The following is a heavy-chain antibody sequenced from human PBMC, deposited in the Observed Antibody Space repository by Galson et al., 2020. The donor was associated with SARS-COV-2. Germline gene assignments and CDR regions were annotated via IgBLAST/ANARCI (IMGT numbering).Heavy chain of an antibody. CDR1: GFTFSSYS. CDR3: ARFSSLRYFDWLLYDFDY. Sequence: GGSLRLSCAASGFTFSSYSMNWVRQAPGKGLEWVSSISSSSSYIYYADSVKGRFTISRDNAKNSLYLQMNSLRAEDTAVYYCARFSSLRYFDWLLYDFDYWGQGTLVTVSS. V-gene: IGHV3-21*01. CDR2: ISSSSSYI. J-gene: IGHJ4*02. D-gene: IGHD3-9*01.